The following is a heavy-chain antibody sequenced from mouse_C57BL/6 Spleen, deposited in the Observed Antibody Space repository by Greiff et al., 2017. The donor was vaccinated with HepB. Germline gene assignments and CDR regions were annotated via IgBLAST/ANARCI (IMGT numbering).Heavy chain of an antibody. CDR1: GYTFTSYW. Sequence: QVQLQQPGTELVKPGASVKLSCKASGYTFTSYWMHWVKQRPGQGLEWFGKINPSNGGTNYNEKFKSKATLTVDKSSSTAYMQLSSLTSEDSAVYYCARVGLLRWYFDVWGTGTTVTVSS. D-gene: IGHD1-1*01. CDR3: ARVGLLRWYFDV. V-gene: IGHV1-53*01. J-gene: IGHJ1*03. CDR2: INPSNGGT.